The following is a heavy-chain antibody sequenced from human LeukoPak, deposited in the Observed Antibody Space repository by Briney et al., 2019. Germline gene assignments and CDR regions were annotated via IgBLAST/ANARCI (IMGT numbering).Heavy chain of an antibody. Sequence: QPGGSLRLSCAASGFTFTSYGMGWVRPAPGKGLECVSIISMSGENTYYADSMKGRFTISRDNSKNTVYLQMISLRSKDTAVYYCAKFSAPGLMWDAFDVWGQGAMVTVSS. V-gene: IGHV3-23*01. J-gene: IGHJ3*01. CDR3: AKFSAPGLMWDAFDV. D-gene: IGHD1-26*01. CDR1: GFTFTSYG. CDR2: ISMSGENT.